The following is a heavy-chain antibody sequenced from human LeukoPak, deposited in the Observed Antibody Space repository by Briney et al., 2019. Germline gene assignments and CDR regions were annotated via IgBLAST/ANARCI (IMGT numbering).Heavy chain of an antibody. Sequence: SETLSLTCAVSGYSISSGYYWGWIRQPPGKGLEWIGSIYHSGSTYYNPSLKSRVTISVDKSKNQFSLKLSSVTAADTAVYYCARDHSSGWFDYWGQGTLVTVSS. CDR3: ARDHSSGWFDY. CDR2: IYHSGST. CDR1: GYSISSGYY. D-gene: IGHD6-19*01. V-gene: IGHV4-38-2*02. J-gene: IGHJ4*02.